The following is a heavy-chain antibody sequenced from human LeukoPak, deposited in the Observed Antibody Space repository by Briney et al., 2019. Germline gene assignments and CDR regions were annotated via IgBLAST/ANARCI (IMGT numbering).Heavy chain of an antibody. CDR3: AKPGGYCGGDCFYDAFDF. V-gene: IGHV3-23*01. J-gene: IGHJ3*01. CDR1: GFTFSSYA. D-gene: IGHD2-21*02. CDR2: ISASGLTT. Sequence: GGSLRLSRAASGFTFSSYAMSWVRQAPGKGLERVSAISASGLTTYYADSVKGRFTISRDNSKNTLYLQVNSLRAEDTAVYYCAKPGGYCGGDCFYDAFDFWGQGTMVTVSS.